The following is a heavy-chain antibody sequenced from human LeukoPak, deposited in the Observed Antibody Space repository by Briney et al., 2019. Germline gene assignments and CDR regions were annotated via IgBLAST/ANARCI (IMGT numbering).Heavy chain of an antibody. J-gene: IGHJ6*03. CDR3: ARDRGYPYYYCMDV. CDR1: GYTFTGYY. V-gene: IGHV1-2*06. D-gene: IGHD1-1*01. Sequence: ASVKVSCKASGYTFTGYYMHWVRQAPGQGLEWMGRINPNSGGTNYAQKFQGRVTMTRDTSISTAYMELSRLRSDDTAVYYCARDRGYPYYYCMDVWGKGTTVTVSS. CDR2: INPNSGGT.